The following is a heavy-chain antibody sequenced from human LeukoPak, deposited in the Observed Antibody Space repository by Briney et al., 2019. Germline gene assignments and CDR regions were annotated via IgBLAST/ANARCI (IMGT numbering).Heavy chain of an antibody. D-gene: IGHD4/OR15-4a*01. V-gene: IGHV3-23*01. Sequence: GGSLRLSCAASGFTFSGYGMSWVRQAPGKGPEWVSAISASGGSANIADSVKGRFTISRDNARNTLYLQMNSLRAEDTAVYYCARRAGAYSHPYDYWGQGTLVTVSS. J-gene: IGHJ4*02. CDR1: GFTFSGYG. CDR2: ISASGGSA. CDR3: ARRAGAYSHPYDY.